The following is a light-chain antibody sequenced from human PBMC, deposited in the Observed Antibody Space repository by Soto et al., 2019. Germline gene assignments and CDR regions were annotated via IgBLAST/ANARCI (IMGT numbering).Light chain of an antibody. J-gene: IGLJ3*02. CDR2: SYN. Sequence: QSVLTQPPSASGTPGQRVTISFSGTNSNIGSNFVYWYQHLPGTPPKLLVFSYNQRTSGVPDRFSGSKSGSSASLAISGLRSEDEADYYCATWDDSLSGWVFGGGTKLTVL. CDR1: NSNIGSNF. V-gene: IGLV1-47*02. CDR3: ATWDDSLSGWV.